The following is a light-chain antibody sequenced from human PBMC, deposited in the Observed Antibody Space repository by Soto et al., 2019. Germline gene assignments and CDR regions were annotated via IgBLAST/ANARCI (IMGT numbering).Light chain of an antibody. CDR2: LGS. CDR1: QSLLHSNVNNY. CDR3: MQFVQIPVT. V-gene: IGKV2-28*01. Sequence: DIVMTQSPLSLPVTPGEPASISCRSSQSLLHSNVNNYLSWYLQKPGQSPQLLIYLGSNRASGVTDRFSGSGSGTDFTLKVSRVEADDVGVYDGMQFVQIPVTCGQGTRLEIK. J-gene: IGKJ5*01.